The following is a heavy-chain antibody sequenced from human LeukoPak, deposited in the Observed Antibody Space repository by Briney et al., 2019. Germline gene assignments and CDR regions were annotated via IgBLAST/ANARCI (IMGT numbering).Heavy chain of an antibody. CDR2: MKYDGSEK. J-gene: IGHJ4*02. V-gene: IGHV3-7*01. D-gene: IGHD6-13*01. CDR1: GFTFSSYW. CDR3: ARDIEAAGLFLDY. Sequence: GESLKISCAASGFTFSSYWMSWVRQAPGEGLEWVANMKYDGSEKYYVDSVKGRFTISRGNAKNSLYLQMNSLRAEDTAVYYCARDIEAAGLFLDYWGQGTLVTVSS.